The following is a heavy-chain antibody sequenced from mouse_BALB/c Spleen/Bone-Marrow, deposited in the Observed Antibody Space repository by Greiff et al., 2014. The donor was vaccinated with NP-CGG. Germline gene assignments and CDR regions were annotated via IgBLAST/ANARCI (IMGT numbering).Heavy chain of an antibody. CDR3: AIYYYGSSGFAY. Sequence: VQLKESGAELVKPGASVKLSCTASGFNIKDTYMHWVKQRPEQGLEWFGGIDPANGNTKYVPRFQGKATITADTSSNTAYLQLSSLTSEDTAVYYCAIYYYGSSGFAYWGQGTLVTVSA. CDR1: GFNIKDTY. J-gene: IGHJ3*01. CDR2: IDPANGNT. V-gene: IGHV14-3*02. D-gene: IGHD1-1*01.